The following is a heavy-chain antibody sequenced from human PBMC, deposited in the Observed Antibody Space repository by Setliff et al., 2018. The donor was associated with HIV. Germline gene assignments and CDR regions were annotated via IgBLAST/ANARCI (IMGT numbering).Heavy chain of an antibody. Sequence: PSETLSLTCTVSGGSMSNHYWSWIRQPAGKGLELTGRIFSSERTNYNPSLKSRVTLSVDTSKDQFSLKLTSVTAADTAVYYCARERGGGYDGWFIDLWGRGTLVTVSS. V-gene: IGHV4-4*07. J-gene: IGHJ2*01. CDR3: ARERGGGYDGWFIDL. D-gene: IGHD5-12*01. CDR1: GGSMSNHY. CDR2: IFSSERT.